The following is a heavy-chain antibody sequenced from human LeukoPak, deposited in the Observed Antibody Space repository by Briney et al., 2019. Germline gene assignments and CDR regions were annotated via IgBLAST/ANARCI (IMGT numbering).Heavy chain of an antibody. J-gene: IGHJ4*02. Sequence: GGSLRLSCTASGFTFGDYAMSWVRQAPGKGLEWVGFIRSKAYGGTTEYAASVKGRFTISRDDSKSIAYLQMNSLKTEDTAVYYCARAYSSSPADYWGQGTLVTVSS. V-gene: IGHV3-49*04. CDR3: ARAYSSSPADY. CDR2: IRSKAYGGTT. D-gene: IGHD6-13*01. CDR1: GFTFGDYA.